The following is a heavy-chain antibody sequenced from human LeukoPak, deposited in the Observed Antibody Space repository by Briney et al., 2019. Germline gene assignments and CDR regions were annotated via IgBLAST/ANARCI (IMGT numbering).Heavy chain of an antibody. V-gene: IGHV4-39*07. CDR2: IYSSGST. CDR1: GGSISSYY. CDR3: ARLSGPTSYFDY. J-gene: IGHJ4*02. D-gene: IGHD1-26*01. Sequence: SETLSLTCTVSGGSISSYYWGWIRRPPGKGLEWIGSIYSSGSTFHNPSLKSRVTISVDTSKKQFSVKMSSVTAADTAVYYCARLSGPTSYFDYWGQGTLVTVSS.